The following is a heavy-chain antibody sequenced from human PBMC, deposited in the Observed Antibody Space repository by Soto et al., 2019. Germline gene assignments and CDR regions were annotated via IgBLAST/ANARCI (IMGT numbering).Heavy chain of an antibody. CDR1: GGSISSYY. Sequence: QVQLQESGPGLVKPSETLSLTCTVSGGSISSYYWSWIRQPPGKGLEWIGYIYYSGTTSYNPSLXGRVTISVDTPXXXFXXKLSSVTAADTAVYYCARHAPYCSSTSHCAYGMDVWGQGTTVTVSS. J-gene: IGHJ6*02. CDR3: ARHAPYCSSTSHCAYGMDV. V-gene: IGHV4-59*08. D-gene: IGHD2-2*01. CDR2: IYYSGTT.